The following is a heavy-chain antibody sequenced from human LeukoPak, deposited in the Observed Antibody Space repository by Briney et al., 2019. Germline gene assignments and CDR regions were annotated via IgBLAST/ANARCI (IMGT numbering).Heavy chain of an antibody. CDR3: AREEKEGDYDY. CDR2: ISYDGSNK. CDR1: GFTFSSYG. Sequence: GGSLRLSCAASGFTFSSYGMHWVRQAPGKGLEWVAVISYDGSNKYYADSVKGRFTISRDNSKNTLYLQMNSLRAEDTAVYYCAREEKEGDYDYWGQGTLVTVSS. V-gene: IGHV3-30*03. J-gene: IGHJ4*02. D-gene: IGHD4-17*01.